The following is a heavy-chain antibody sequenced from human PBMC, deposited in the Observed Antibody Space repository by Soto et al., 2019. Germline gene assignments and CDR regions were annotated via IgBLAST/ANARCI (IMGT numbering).Heavy chain of an antibody. V-gene: IGHV3-74*01. J-gene: IGHJ4*02. CDR3: AIDIGGVGSH. CDR1: GFTFSTNW. Sequence: EVQLVESGGGLVQPGGSLRLSCAASGFTFSTNWMHWVRQVAGKGLIWVSRINEDGRITDYADSAKGRFTISSDNAKNTLYLQMNSLRAEDTAVYYCAIDIGGVGSHWGQGTLVTVAS. CDR2: INEDGRIT. D-gene: IGHD3-10*01.